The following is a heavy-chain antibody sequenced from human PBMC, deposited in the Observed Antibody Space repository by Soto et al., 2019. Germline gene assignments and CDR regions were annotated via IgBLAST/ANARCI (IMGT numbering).Heavy chain of an antibody. V-gene: IGHV3-11*06. J-gene: IGHJ5*02. CDR3: AIDGPMRFDP. CDR2: ISSSSSYT. CDR1: GFTFSDYY. Sequence: PGGSLRLSCAASGFTFSDYYMSWIRQAPGKGLEWVSYISSSSSYTNYADSVKGRFTISRDNAKNSLYLQMNSLRAEDTAVYYCAIDGPMRFDPWGQGTLVTVSS.